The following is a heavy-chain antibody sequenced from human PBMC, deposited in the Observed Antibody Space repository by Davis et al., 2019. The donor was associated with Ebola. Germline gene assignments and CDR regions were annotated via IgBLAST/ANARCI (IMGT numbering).Heavy chain of an antibody. CDR3: TRRNWNFDY. V-gene: IGHV1-3*01. J-gene: IGHJ4*02. CDR2: MNAGNGNT. CDR1: GYTFCTYT. Sequence: ASVKVSCKASGYTFCTYTIHWVRQAPGQSLEWVGWMNAGNGNTKYSEKFQGRVTFSRDTSTNTAYMELSSLRSEDTAVYFCTRRNWNFDYWGQGTLVTVSS. D-gene: IGHD1-1*01.